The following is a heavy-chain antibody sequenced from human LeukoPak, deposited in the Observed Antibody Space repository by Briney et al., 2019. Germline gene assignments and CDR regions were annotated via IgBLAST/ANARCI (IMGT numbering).Heavy chain of an antibody. D-gene: IGHD6-19*01. CDR1: GFTFSSYG. CDR2: ISYDGSNK. J-gene: IGHJ4*02. V-gene: IGHV3-30*18. CDR3: AKEYSSGWLSGLDY. Sequence: SGGSLRLSCAASGFTFSSYGMHWVRQAPGKGLEWVAVISYDGSNKYYADSVKGRFTISRDNSKNTLYLQMNSLRAEDTAVYYCAKEYSSGWLSGLDYWGQGTLVTVSS.